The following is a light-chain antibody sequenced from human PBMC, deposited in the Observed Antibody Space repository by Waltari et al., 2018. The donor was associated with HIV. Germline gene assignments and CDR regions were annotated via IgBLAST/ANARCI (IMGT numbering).Light chain of an antibody. CDR1: TIDADSFHY. CDR2: EVS. V-gene: IGLV2-14*01. J-gene: IGLJ3*02. CDR3: GSYTATNSMM. Sequence: QSALTQPAYVSGSPGQSITISCTGPTIDADSFHYVPWYQQHPGKVPPLIIYEVSFRASGVSNRFSASKSGNTTSLTISGLQAEDEAVYYCGSYTATNSMMFGGGTKLTVL.